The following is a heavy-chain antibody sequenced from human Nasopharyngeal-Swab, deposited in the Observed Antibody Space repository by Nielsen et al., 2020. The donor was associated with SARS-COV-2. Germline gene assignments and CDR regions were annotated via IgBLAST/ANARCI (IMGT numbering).Heavy chain of an antibody. V-gene: IGHV3-23*01. D-gene: IGHD5-12*01. J-gene: IGHJ6*02. CDR3: AKDRDSGDDSDDYYHYYGMDV. Sequence: GESLKISCAASGFTFRSYAISWVRQAPGKGLEWVSVISGSDYNTYYADSVKGRFTISRDNSKNTVNLQMNSLRAGDTAIYYCAKDRDSGDDSDDYYHYYGMDVWGQGTTVTVSS. CDR1: GFTFRSYA. CDR2: ISGSDYNT.